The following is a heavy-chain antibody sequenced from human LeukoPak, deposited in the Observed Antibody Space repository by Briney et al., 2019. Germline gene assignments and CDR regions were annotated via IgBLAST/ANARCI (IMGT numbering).Heavy chain of an antibody. CDR2: IIPTLGIA. J-gene: IGHJ5*02. CDR1: GGTFSSYT. Sequence: SVKVSCKASGGTFSSYTISWVRQAPGQGLEWMGRIIPTLGIANYAQKFQGRVTITADKSTSTAYMELSSLRSEDTAVYYCARDLWNSSKGKYNWFDPWGQGTLVTVSS. D-gene: IGHD6-13*01. V-gene: IGHV1-69*04. CDR3: ARDLWNSSKGKYNWFDP.